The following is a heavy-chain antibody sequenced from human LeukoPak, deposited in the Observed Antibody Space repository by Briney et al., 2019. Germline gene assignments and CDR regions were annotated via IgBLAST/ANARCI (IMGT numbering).Heavy chain of an antibody. Sequence: ASVKVSCKASGYTFTDHHMHWVRQAPGQGLEWVGKIDPSGGSTAYAQNIQDRVTMTRDTSTSTVYMELSSLRSEDTAVYYCARDTYGSDYWGQGTLSPSPQ. CDR2: IDPSGGST. CDR3: ARDTYGSDY. CDR1: GYTFTDHH. V-gene: IGHV1-46*01. J-gene: IGHJ4*02. D-gene: IGHD4-17*01.